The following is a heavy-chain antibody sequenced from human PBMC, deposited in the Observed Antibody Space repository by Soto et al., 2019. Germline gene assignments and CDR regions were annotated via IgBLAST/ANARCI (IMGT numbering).Heavy chain of an antibody. CDR3: ARSWETMVRGVIYYYGMDV. J-gene: IGHJ6*02. D-gene: IGHD3-10*01. Sequence: GGSLRLSCAASGFTFSSYDMHWVRQATGKGLEWVSAIGTAGDTYYPGSVKGRFTISRENAKNSLYLQMNSLRAGDTAVYYCARSWETMVRGVIYYYGMDVWGQGTTVTVSS. V-gene: IGHV3-13*01. CDR1: GFTFSSYD. CDR2: IGTAGDT.